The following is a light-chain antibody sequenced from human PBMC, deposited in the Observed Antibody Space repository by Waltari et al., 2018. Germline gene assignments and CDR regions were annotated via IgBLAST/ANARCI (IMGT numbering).Light chain of an antibody. CDR3: SSYTASSTYV. CDR1: SSDVGGYNY. J-gene: IGLJ1*01. V-gene: IGLV2-14*01. Sequence: QSALTQPASVSGSPGQSITISCTGTSSDVGGYNYVSWYQQHPGHAPKLMIFEASNRPPGLSTRVSGSKSGHTASLTISGLQAEDEADFYCSSYTASSTYVFGTGTKVTVL. CDR2: EAS.